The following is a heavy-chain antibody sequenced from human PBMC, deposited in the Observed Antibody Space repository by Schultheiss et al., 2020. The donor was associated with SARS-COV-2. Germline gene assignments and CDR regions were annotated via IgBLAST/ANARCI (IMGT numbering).Heavy chain of an antibody. D-gene: IGHD2-2*01. CDR3: ARVERSCSTSCQRWFDP. J-gene: IGHJ5*02. CDR2: IHDSGIS. CDR1: GGSISSYF. Sequence: SETLSLTCTVSGGSISSYFWTWIRQPPGKGLEWIGFIHDSGISNSNPSLRSRVTMSLDTSKNQFSLKLSSVTAADTAVYYCARVERSCSTSCQRWFDPWGQGTLVTVSS. V-gene: IGHV4-59*01.